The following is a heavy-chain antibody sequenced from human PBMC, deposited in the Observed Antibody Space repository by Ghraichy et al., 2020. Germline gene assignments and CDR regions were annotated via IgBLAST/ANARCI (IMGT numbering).Heavy chain of an antibody. D-gene: IGHD3-3*01. CDR1: GGSFSGYY. V-gene: IGHV4-34*01. CDR3: ARAPPFFGVVIMPSYYYYGMDV. Sequence: LSCAVYGGSFSGYYWSWIRQPPGKGLEWIGEINHSGSTNYNPSLKSRVTISVDTSKNQFSLKLSSVTAADTAVYYCARAPPFFGVVIMPSYYYYGMDVWGQGTTVTVSS. J-gene: IGHJ6*02. CDR2: INHSGST.